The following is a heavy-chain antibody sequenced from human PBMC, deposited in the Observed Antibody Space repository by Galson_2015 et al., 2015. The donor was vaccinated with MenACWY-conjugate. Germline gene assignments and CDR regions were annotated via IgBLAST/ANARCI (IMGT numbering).Heavy chain of an antibody. CDR3: AREGYYGSGSYSPAPY. D-gene: IGHD3-10*01. V-gene: IGHV1-18*04. CDR2: ISGDNGNT. CDR1: GYTFTSFG. Sequence: SVKVSCKASGYTFTSFGITWVRQAPGQGLEWMGWISGDNGNTNYAQKLQGRVTMTTDASTSTAYMELRSLRSDDTAVYYCAREGYYGSGSYSPAPYWGQGTLVTVSS. J-gene: IGHJ4*02.